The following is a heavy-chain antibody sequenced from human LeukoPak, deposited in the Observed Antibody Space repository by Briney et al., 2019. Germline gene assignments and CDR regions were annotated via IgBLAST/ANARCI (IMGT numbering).Heavy chain of an antibody. CDR3: ARESPSGNSGYYYYMDV. V-gene: IGHV1-69*05. CDR1: GCTFSSYA. CDR2: IIPIFGTA. J-gene: IGHJ6*03. Sequence: SSVNVSCKASGCTFSSYAISWVRQAPGQGLEWMGVIIPIFGTANYAQKLQGRVTITTDESTSTAYMELSSLRSEDTAVYYCARESPSGNSGYYYYMDVWGKGTTVTVS. D-gene: IGHD4-23*01.